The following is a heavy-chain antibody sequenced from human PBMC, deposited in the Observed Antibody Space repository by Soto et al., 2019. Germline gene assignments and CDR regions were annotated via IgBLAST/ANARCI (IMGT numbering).Heavy chain of an antibody. V-gene: IGHV3-48*02. CDR2: ISSGSKTI. D-gene: IGHD3-10*01. CDR1: GFTFSSYS. CDR3: AREDILGVRSFDY. J-gene: IGHJ4*02. Sequence: GGSLRLSCAASGFTFSSYSVNWVRQAPGKGLEWVSYISSGSKTIYYADSVKGRFTVSRDNAKNSQYLQMNSLTDEDTAVYYCAREDILGVRSFDYWGRGTLVTVSA.